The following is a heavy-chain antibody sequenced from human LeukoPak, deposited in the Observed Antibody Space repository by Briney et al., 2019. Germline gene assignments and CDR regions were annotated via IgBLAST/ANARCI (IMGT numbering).Heavy chain of an antibody. CDR3: ASAEGYCSGGSCYPGAFDI. CDR1: GGSITSYY. V-gene: IGHV4-59*08. J-gene: IGHJ3*02. CDR2: IYYSGST. Sequence: SETLSLTCTVSGGSITSYYWSWIRQPPGKGLEWIGYIYYSGSTNYNPSLKSRVTISVDTSKNQFSLKLSSVTAADTAVYYCASAEGYCSGGSCYPGAFDIWGQGTMVTVSS. D-gene: IGHD2-15*01.